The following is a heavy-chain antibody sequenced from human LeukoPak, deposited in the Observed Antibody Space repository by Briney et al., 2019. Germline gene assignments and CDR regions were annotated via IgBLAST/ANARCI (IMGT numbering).Heavy chain of an antibody. D-gene: IGHD3-3*01. Sequence: GGSLRLSCAASGFTFSSNAMSWFRQAPAKGREWVSAISDSGGCTNYADSSKGRFTISRDNSKNTLYLKMNSLRAEDTAVYYCAKVGTYYDFWSGYLFDYWGQRTLVTVSS. CDR2: ISDSGGCT. CDR1: GFTFSSNA. V-gene: IGHV3-23*01. CDR3: AKVGTYYDFWSGYLFDY. J-gene: IGHJ4*02.